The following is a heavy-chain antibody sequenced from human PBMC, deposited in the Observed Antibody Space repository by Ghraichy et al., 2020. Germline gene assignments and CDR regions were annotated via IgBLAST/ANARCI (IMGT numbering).Heavy chain of an antibody. D-gene: IGHD2-15*01. Sequence: LRLSCAVSGGSISSGDYSWSWIRQPPGKCLEWIGSIHQSGSTYFNPSLESRVTISIDKPKNQLSLKLSSVTAADTAVYYCERIANWFDPWGQGTLVTVSS. CDR2: IHQSGST. V-gene: IGHV4-30-2*01. CDR3: ERIANWFDP. CDR1: GGSISSGDYS. J-gene: IGHJ5*02.